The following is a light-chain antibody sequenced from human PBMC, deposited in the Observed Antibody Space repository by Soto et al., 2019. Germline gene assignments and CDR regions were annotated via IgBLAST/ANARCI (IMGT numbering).Light chain of an antibody. CDR2: EVT. J-gene: IGLJ1*01. CDR3: SSYTTSSTRV. Sequence: QSALTQPASVSGSPGQSIAISCTGSSSDVGIYNYVSWYQQHPGKVPKLIIYEVTNRPSGVSNRGSGSKSGNTVSLTISGLQAEDEADYYCSSYTTSSTRVFGPGTKLTVL. CDR1: SSDVGIYNY. V-gene: IGLV2-14*01.